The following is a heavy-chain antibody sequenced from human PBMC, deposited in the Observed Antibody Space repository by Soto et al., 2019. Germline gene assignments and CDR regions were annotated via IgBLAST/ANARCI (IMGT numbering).Heavy chain of an antibody. J-gene: IGHJ4*02. CDR1: GDTFNFYT. V-gene: IGHV1-69*02. CDR2: TNPILSMS. Sequence: QVHLVQSGAELKKPGSSVRVSCKASGDTFNFYTINWVRQAPGLGLEWMGRTNPILSMSNSALKFQGRLRISANKSTTTAYIDLRSLRSDDTAVYYCATSYGSGSQAFDYWGQGALVTVSS. D-gene: IGHD3-10*01. CDR3: ATSYGSGSQAFDY.